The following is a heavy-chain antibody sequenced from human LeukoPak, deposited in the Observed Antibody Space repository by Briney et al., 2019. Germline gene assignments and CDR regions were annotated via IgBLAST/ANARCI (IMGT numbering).Heavy chain of an antibody. CDR2: INHSGST. J-gene: IGHJ4*02. D-gene: IGHD4-23*01. CDR1: GGSFSGYY. CDR3: GRGRAVVISTLPFDY. Sequence: SSETLSLTCAVSGGSFSGYYWSWIRQPPGKGLEWIGEINHSGSTNYNPSLKSRSTISVDTSKTQFSLKLSSVTATDTAVYYCGRGRAVVISTLPFDYWGRGTLVTVSS. V-gene: IGHV4-34*01.